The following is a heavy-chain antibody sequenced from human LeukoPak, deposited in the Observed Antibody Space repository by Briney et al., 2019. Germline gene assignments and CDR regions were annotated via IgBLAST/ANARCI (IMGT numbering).Heavy chain of an antibody. V-gene: IGHV3-30*18. D-gene: IGHD3-10*01. CDR3: AKTYFYGSGSRYYFDY. J-gene: IGHJ4*02. CDR2: ISYDGGSK. Sequence: GGSLRLSCAASGFTFSGHDMHWVRQAPGKGLELVALISYDGGSKYYEDSVKGRFTISRDDSRDTLYLQMNSLRAEDTAVYYCAKTYFYGSGSRYYFDYWGQGTLVTVSS. CDR1: GFTFSGHD.